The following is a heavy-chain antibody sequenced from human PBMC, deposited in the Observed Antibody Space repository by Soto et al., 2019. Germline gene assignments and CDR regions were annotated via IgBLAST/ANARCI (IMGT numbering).Heavy chain of an antibody. CDR1: GYSFTGYY. CDR2: INPNSGGT. V-gene: IGHV1-2*02. D-gene: IGHD3-3*01. Sequence: AAVKVSCKASGYSFTGYYMHWVRQAPGQGLEWMGWINPNSGGTNYAQKFQGRFTIPRPTSLSPASMQLSRLSPDATPVYYCAGHGGVFRFLEWYPPPYYYYGMDVWGQGTTVTAP. CDR3: AGHGGVFRFLEWYPPPYYYYGMDV. J-gene: IGHJ6*02.